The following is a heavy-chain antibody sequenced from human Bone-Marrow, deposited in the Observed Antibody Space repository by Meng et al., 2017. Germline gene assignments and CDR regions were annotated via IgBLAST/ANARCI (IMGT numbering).Heavy chain of an antibody. CDR3: ARRTRHSYNYYFDY. CDR2: IYYSGST. V-gene: IGHV4-39*01. D-gene: IGHD1-1*01. J-gene: IGHJ4*02. CDR1: GGSISSSNYY. Sequence: QLQLQEPGPGLVKPSETLSLTCPVSGGSISSSNYYWGWIRQPPGKGLEWIGSIYYSGSTYYNPSLKSRVTISVDTSKNQFSLKLSSVTAADTAVYYCARRTRHSYNYYFDYWGQGTLVTVSS.